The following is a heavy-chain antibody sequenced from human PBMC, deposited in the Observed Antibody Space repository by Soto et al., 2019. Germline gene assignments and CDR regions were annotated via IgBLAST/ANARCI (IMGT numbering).Heavy chain of an antibody. D-gene: IGHD2-15*01. J-gene: IGHJ3*02. Sequence: SGGSLRLSCAASGFTFSSYAMSWVRQAPGKGLEWVSAFSGSGGSTYYADSVKGRFTISRDNSKNTLYLQMNSLRAEDTAVYYCAKGHVVVVPPDAFDIWGQGTMVTVSS. CDR3: AKGHVVVVPPDAFDI. CDR2: FSGSGGST. V-gene: IGHV3-23*01. CDR1: GFTFSSYA.